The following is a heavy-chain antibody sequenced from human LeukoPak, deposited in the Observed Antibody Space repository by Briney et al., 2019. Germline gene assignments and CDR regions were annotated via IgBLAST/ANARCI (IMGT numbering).Heavy chain of an antibody. V-gene: IGHV3-23*01. D-gene: IGHD2-21*02. Sequence: GGSLRLSCAASGFNFSIYAMNWVRQAPGKGLEWVTVISDGGHSTYYADSVKGRFTISRDNSKNTLYLQMNSLTAADTAVYLCAKSSDSLFSDYWGQGTLVTVSS. CDR3: AKSSDSLFSDY. CDR2: ISDGGHST. J-gene: IGHJ4*02. CDR1: GFNFSIYA.